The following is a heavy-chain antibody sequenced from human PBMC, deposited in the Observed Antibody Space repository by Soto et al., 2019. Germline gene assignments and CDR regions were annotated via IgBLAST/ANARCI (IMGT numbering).Heavy chain of an antibody. CDR3: ACRSRVVVPAAIHYGMDV. D-gene: IGHD2-2*01. CDR2: INAGNGNT. J-gene: IGHJ6*02. V-gene: IGHV1-3*01. CDR1: GYTFTSYA. Sequence: QVQLVQSGAEVKKPGASVKVSCKASGYTFTSYAMHWVRQAPGQRLEWMGWINAGNGNTKYSQKFQGRVTITRDTSASPAYRELSSLRSEDPAVYYCACRSRVVVPAAIHYGMDVWGQGTTVTVSS.